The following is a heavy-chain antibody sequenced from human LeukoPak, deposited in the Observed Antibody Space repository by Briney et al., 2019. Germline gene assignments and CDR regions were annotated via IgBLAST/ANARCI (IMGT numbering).Heavy chain of an antibody. J-gene: IGHJ6*03. CDR2: IYTGGTT. V-gene: IGHV4-4*08. CDR1: GPSISSYC. CDR3: ARERSGCYPCYYYMDG. D-gene: IGHD6-19*01. Sequence: SDSLSLTCTLAGPSISSYCSGCIRPPRGDGRGWIVCIYTGGTTTYHPSRKGRATMSVDTSKTQFSLKLSSVTAADTAVYYCARERSGCYPCYYYMDGWGKGTTVTVSS.